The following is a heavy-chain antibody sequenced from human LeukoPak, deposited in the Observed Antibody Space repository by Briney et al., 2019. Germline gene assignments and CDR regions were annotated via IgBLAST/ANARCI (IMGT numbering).Heavy chain of an antibody. CDR1: GYTFTGYY. V-gene: IGHV1-46*01. CDR3: ARGPHKRTYDRDNWFDP. CDR2: INPSAGST. J-gene: IGHJ5*02. Sequence: ASVKVSCKASGYTFTGYYMHWVRQAPGQGLEWMGIINPSAGSTSYAQKFQGRVTMTRDVSTSTVYMELSSLRSEDTAVYYCARGPHKRTYDRDNWFDPWGQGTLVTVSS. D-gene: IGHD3-3*01.